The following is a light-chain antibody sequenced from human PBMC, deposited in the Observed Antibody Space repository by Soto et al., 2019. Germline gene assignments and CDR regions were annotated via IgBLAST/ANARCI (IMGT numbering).Light chain of an antibody. Sequence: DIQMTQSPSTLSASVGDRVTITCRASQSISSWLAWYQQKPGKAPNLLIYAASSLQSGVPSRFSGSGSETEFTLSISSLQPEDFATYFCQQIYSASLTFGGGTKVDIK. CDR2: AAS. V-gene: IGKV1-5*01. CDR1: QSISSW. CDR3: QQIYSASLT. J-gene: IGKJ4*01.